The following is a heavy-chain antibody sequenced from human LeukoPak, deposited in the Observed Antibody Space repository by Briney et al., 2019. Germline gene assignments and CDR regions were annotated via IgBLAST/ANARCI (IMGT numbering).Heavy chain of an antibody. CDR2: IYYSGST. Sequence: SETLSLTCTVSGGSISSSSYYWGWIRQPPGKGLEWIGSIYYSGSTYYNPSLRSRVTISVDTSKNQLSLKLSSVTAADTAVYYCARDGRVMITFGGVIVPDAFDIWGQGTMVTVSS. CDR3: ARDGRVMITFGGVIVPDAFDI. CDR1: GGSISSSSYY. J-gene: IGHJ3*02. D-gene: IGHD3-16*02. V-gene: IGHV4-39*07.